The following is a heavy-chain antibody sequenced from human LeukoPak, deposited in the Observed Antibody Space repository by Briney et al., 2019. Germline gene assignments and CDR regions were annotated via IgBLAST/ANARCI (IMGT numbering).Heavy chain of an antibody. CDR3: ARVGRYFDAFDI. D-gene: IGHD1-26*01. CDR1: GFTFSDHY. J-gene: IGHJ3*02. Sequence: GGSLRLSCAASGFTFSDHYMDWVRQAPGKGLEWVGRTRTKANSYTTEYAASVKGRFSISRDDSKNSLYLQMNSLKTKDTAVYYCARVGRYFDAFDIWGQGTMVTVSS. V-gene: IGHV3-72*01. CDR2: TRTKANSYTT.